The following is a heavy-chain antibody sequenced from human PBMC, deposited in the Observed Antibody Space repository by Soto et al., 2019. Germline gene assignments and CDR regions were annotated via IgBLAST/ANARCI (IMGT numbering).Heavy chain of an antibody. J-gene: IGHJ4*02. CDR1: GYSFTSYY. D-gene: IGHD1-26*01. CDR2: INPSGGGT. V-gene: IGHV1-46*01. Sequence: VKVSCKASGYSFTSYYIHWVRQAPGQGLEWLGRINPSGGGTSYAQVFQGRVSLTRDTSTSTVYMEMSSLRYEDTAAYYCARDRGSGSYLFGYWGQGTLVTVSS. CDR3: ARDRGSGSYLFGY.